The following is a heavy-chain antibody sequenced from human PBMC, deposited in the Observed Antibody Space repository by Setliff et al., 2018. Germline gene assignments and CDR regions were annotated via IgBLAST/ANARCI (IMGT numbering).Heavy chain of an antibody. D-gene: IGHD3-3*01. CDR3: AKDLITTTVPEWLLYTPTTYFDY. CDR2: ISGSGGST. J-gene: IGHJ4*02. V-gene: IGHV3-23*01. CDR1: GFTFSSYA. Sequence: GGSLRLSCAASGFTFSSYAMSWVRQAPGKGLEWVSAISGSGGSTYYAESVKGRFTISSDNSKNTLYLQMNSLRAEDTAVYYCAKDLITTTVPEWLLYTPTTYFDYWGQGTLVTVSS.